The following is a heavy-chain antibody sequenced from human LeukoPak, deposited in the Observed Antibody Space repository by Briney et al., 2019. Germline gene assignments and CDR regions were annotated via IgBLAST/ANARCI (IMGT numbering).Heavy chain of an antibody. CDR1: GFTFSNYW. D-gene: IGHD6-13*01. CDR3: ARGVYEEDVNY. Sequence: GGSLRLSCAASGFTFSNYWMHWVRQAPGKGLMWVSRLSSDGRDPSYADSVKGRFTISRDNAKNTLYMQMNSLRAEDTAVYYCARGVYEEDVNYWGQGTLVTVSS. V-gene: IGHV3-74*01. J-gene: IGHJ4*02. CDR2: LSSDGRDP.